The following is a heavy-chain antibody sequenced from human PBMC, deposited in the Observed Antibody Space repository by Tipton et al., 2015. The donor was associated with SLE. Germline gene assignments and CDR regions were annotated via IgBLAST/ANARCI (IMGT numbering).Heavy chain of an antibody. J-gene: IGHJ4*02. V-gene: IGHV3-7*03. CDR3: TNKDY. Sequence: SLRLSCVGSGFTFSNYWMTWVRQAPGKGLEWVANIKQRGDDAYYGDSVKGRFSISRDNARSLVYPQMNSLRADDTAVYYCTNKDYWGQGTLVTVSS. CDR2: IKQRGDDA. CDR1: GFTFSNYW.